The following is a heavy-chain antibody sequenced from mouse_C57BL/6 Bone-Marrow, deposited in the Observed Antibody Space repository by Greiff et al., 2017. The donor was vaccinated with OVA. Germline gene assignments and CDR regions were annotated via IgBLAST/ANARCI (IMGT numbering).Heavy chain of an antibody. D-gene: IGHD1-1*01. J-gene: IGHJ3*01. CDR1: GFTFSSYG. V-gene: IGHV5-6*01. CDR3: ARDYYGSSYGFAY. CDR2: ISSGGSYT. Sequence: EVQLVESGGDLVKPGGSLKLSCAASGFTFSSYGMSWVRQTPDKRLEWVATISSGGSYTYYPDSVKGRFTISRDNAKNTLYLQMSSLKSEDTAMYYCARDYYGSSYGFAYGGQGTLVTVSA.